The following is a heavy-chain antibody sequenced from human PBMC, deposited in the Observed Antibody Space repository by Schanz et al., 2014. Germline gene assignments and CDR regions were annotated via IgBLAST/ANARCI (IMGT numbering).Heavy chain of an antibody. J-gene: IGHJ1*01. CDR2: LSYGGST. CDR3: ASQLVMTSGQYFHH. Sequence: QLRVQESGPGLVKPSETLSLTCTVSGGSVRSNTYFWAWIRQPPGKGLEWIGSLSYGGSTYSNPPLKSRLTISGHPSGTHSPRTLTSGPAADSGIYYCASQLVMTSGQYFHHWGHGTLAIVSS. V-gene: IGHV4-39*02. CDR1: GGSVRSNTYF. D-gene: IGHD1-1*01.